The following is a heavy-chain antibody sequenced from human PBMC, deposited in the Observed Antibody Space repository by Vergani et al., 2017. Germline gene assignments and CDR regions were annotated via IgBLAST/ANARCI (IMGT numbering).Heavy chain of an antibody. D-gene: IGHD5-18*01. Sequence: QVQLQESGPGLVKPSETLSLTCTVSGGSVSSGNFYWSWIRQPAGKGLEWIGHIYYSGNTNYNPSLKSRVTISVDTSKNQFSLKLSSVTAADTAVYYCAGLREVGHSYGYVSYYYYGMDVWGQGTTVTVSS. V-gene: IGHV4-61*10. CDR2: IYYSGNT. CDR1: GGSVSSGNFY. J-gene: IGHJ6*02. CDR3: AGLREVGHSYGYVSYYYYGMDV.